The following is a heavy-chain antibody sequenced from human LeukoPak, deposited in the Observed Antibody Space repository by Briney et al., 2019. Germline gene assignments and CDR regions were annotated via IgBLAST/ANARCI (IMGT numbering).Heavy chain of an antibody. CDR1: GFTFSSYG. J-gene: IGHJ3*02. V-gene: IGHV3-23*01. Sequence: GGSLRLSCAASGFTFSSYGMSWVRQAPGKGLEWVSAISGSGGSTYYADSVKGRFTISRDNSKNTLYLQMNSLRAEDTAVYYCAKDIWFGELWYLDAFDIWGQGTMVTVSS. CDR3: AKDIWFGELWYLDAFDI. D-gene: IGHD3-10*01. CDR2: ISGSGGST.